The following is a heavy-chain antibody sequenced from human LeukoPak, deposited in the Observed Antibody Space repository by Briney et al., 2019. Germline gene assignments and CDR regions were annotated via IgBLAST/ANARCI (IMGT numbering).Heavy chain of an antibody. CDR2: ITGSGANR. Sequence: GGSLRLSCVASGFTFSNYAMSWVRQAPGKGLEWVSAITGSGANRYYADSLKGRFTTSRDNSKNTVFLQMNSLRHEDTAIYYCVIWGDYDVLTGYYVPDYWGQGTLVTVAS. D-gene: IGHD3-9*01. CDR3: VIWGDYDVLTGYYVPDY. V-gene: IGHV3-23*01. J-gene: IGHJ4*02. CDR1: GFTFSNYA.